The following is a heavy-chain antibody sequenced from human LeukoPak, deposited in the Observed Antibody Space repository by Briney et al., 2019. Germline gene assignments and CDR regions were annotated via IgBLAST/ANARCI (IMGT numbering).Heavy chain of an antibody. CDR1: GGSISSSSYY. J-gene: IGHJ4*02. Sequence: PSETLSLTCTVSGGSISSSSYYWGWIRQPPGKGLEWIGSIYYSGSTYYNPSLKSRVTISVDTSKNQFSLKLSSVTAADTAVYYGARHGLAPRVDYWGQGTLVTVSS. V-gene: IGHV4-39*01. D-gene: IGHD3/OR15-3a*01. CDR3: ARHGLAPRVDY. CDR2: IYYSGST.